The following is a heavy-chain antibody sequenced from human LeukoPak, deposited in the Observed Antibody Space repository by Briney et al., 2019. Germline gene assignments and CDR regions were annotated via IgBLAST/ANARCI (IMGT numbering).Heavy chain of an antibody. CDR2: IFFSGST. J-gene: IGHJ4*02. V-gene: IGHV4-61*01. Sequence: SETLSLTCTVSGGSVSSTSYYWSWIRQPPGKGLQWIGYIFFSGSTNYKASLKSRVTISVDTSKNQFSLKLSSVTAADTAVYYCARLGVADCHFDYWGQGTLVTVSS. CDR3: ARLGVADCHFDY. CDR1: GGSVSSTSYY. D-gene: IGHD2-21*02.